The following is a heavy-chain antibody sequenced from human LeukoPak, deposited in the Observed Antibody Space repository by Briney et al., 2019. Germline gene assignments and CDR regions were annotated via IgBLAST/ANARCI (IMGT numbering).Heavy chain of an antibody. D-gene: IGHD1-7*01. V-gene: IGHV3-23*01. CDR1: GFTFSSSA. Sequence: PGGSLRLSCAASGFTFSSSAMSWVRQAPGKGLYWVSAISGSGTGTYYADSVKGRFTISRDNSNNTLYLQMNSLRAEDTAVYYCAKEGGTGTRFDYWGQGTLVTVSS. CDR2: ISGSGTGT. CDR3: AKEGGTGTRFDY. J-gene: IGHJ4*02.